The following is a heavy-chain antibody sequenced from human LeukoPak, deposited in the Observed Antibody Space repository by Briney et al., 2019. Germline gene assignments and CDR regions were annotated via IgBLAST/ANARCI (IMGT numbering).Heavy chain of an antibody. D-gene: IGHD1-26*01. CDR3: ARGGARPFDY. J-gene: IGHJ4*02. CDR2: IYYSGST. CDR1: GGSISSYY. Sequence: SETLSLTCTVSGGSISSYYWSWIRQPPGKGLEWIGYIYYSGSTNYNPSLKSRVTISADTSKNQFSLKLSSVTAADTAVYYCARGGARPFDYWGQGTLVTVSS. V-gene: IGHV4-59*01.